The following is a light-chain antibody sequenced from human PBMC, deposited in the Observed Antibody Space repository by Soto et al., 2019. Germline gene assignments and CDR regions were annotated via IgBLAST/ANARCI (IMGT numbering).Light chain of an antibody. V-gene: IGKV1-5*01. CDR3: QQYKSYSWT. CDR2: DAS. CDR1: QSINVW. Sequence: DIQMTQSPSTLSASVGDRVIITCRASQSINVWLAWYQQKPGKAPKVLIYDASSLKSGVPSRFSGSGSGTEFTLTISSLQPDDFATYYCQQYKSYSWTFGQGTKVDIK. J-gene: IGKJ1*01.